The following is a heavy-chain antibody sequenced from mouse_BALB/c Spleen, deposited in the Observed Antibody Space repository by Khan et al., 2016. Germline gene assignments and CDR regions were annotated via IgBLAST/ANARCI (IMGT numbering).Heavy chain of an antibody. CDR2: ISYSGST. CDR1: GYSITSDYA. Sequence: EVKLLESGPGLVKPSQSLSLTCTVTGYSITSDYAWNWIRQFPGNKLEWMGYISYSGSTSYNPSLKSRISITRDTSKNQFFLQLNSVTTEDTATYYCAREGVTTVYAMDYWGQGTSVTVSS. CDR3: AREGVTTVYAMDY. J-gene: IGHJ4*01. D-gene: IGHD1-1*01. V-gene: IGHV3-2*02.